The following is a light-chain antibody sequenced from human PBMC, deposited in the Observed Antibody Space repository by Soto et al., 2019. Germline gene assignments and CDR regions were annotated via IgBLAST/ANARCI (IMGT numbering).Light chain of an antibody. CDR2: KVS. CDR1: QSLVYSDGETY. CDR3: LQGTHWPFT. V-gene: IGKV2-30*01. J-gene: IGKJ3*01. Sequence: DVVMTQSPLSLPVTLGQAASISCRSSQSLVYSDGETYLDWIQQRPGQSPRRLIYKVSNRDSGVPDRFSGSGSDTEFTLKISRVAAEDVGVFYCLQGTHWPFTFGPGTKVDIK.